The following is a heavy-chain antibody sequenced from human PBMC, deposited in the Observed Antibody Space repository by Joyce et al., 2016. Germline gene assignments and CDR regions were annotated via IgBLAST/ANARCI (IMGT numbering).Heavy chain of an antibody. J-gene: IGHJ6*02. D-gene: IGHD5-18*01. Sequence: QVQLVQSGAEVKKPGASVKVSCKASGYTFTNYYMHWVRQAPGQGLEWMGIINPSGGSTKSEQKFQGRVTMTRDTSTSTVYMELSSLRSEDTAVYYCARDTAMATGYYYYGMDVWGQGTTVTVSS. CDR1: GYTFTNYY. V-gene: IGHV1-46*01. CDR2: INPSGGST. CDR3: ARDTAMATGYYYYGMDV.